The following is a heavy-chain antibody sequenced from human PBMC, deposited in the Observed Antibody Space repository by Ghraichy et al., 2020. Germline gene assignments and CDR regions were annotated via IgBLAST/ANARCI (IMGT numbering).Heavy chain of an antibody. CDR1: GFTFSSYA. J-gene: IGHJ5*02. CDR3: ARGSYGGNSRGYNWFDP. CDR2: ISYDGSNK. D-gene: IGHD4-23*01. V-gene: IGHV3-30-3*01. Sequence: GGSLRLSCAASGFTFSSYAMHWVRQAPGKGLEWVAVISYDGSNKYYADSVKGRFTISRDNSKNTLYLQMNSLRAEDTAVYYCARGSYGGNSRGYNWFDPWGQGTLVTVSS.